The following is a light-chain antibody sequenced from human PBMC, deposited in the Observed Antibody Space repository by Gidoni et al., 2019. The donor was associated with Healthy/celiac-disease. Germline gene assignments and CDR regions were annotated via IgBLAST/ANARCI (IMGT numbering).Light chain of an antibody. CDR3: QQYNNWLYT. V-gene: IGKV3-15*01. CDR2: GAS. Sequence: ELVMTQSPATLSVSPGERATRSCRASQSVSSNLAWSQQKPGQAPRLLIYGASPRATGIPARFSGSGSGTEFTLTISSLQSEDFAVYYCQQYNNWLYTFGQGTKLEIK. CDR1: QSVSSN. J-gene: IGKJ2*01.